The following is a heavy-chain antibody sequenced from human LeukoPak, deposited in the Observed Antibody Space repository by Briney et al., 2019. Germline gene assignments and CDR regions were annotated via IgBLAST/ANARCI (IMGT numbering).Heavy chain of an antibody. D-gene: IGHD6-13*01. V-gene: IGHV3-30*03. CDR1: GFSFTAYG. CDR3: AAGHFAGVDY. CDR2: VSQDGKNK. Sequence: GGSLRLSCAASGFSFTAYGMHWVRQVPGKGLEWVAVVSQDGKNKYYVDSAKGRFTTSRDNSKNTVYLQMDSLRREDTAVYYCAAGHFAGVDYWGQGTLVTVSS. J-gene: IGHJ4*02.